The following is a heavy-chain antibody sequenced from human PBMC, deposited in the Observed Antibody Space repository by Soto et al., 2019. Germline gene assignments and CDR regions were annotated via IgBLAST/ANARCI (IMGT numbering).Heavy chain of an antibody. CDR3: AGLGASTWGLPAPTERADTLYGMDV. J-gene: IGHJ6*02. V-gene: IGHV1-69*13. Sequence: GASVKVSCKASGATFGRYAISWVRQAPGQGLEWMGGIIPIFGPIKYAQRFQGRVTISADSSITTVYMELTSLRSEDTAVYFCAGLGASTWGLPAPTERADTLYGMDVWGQGTTVTVSS. D-gene: IGHD2-2*01. CDR2: IIPIFGPI. CDR1: GATFGRYA.